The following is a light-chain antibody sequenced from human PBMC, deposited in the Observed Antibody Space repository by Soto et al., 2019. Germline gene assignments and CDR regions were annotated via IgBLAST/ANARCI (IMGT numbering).Light chain of an antibody. CDR1: QSVSSK. Sequence: IVMTQSPATLSLSPGQRATLSCRASQSVSSKLAWYQQRPGQAPRLLIYSASTRATGIPARFSGSGSGTEFTLTISFLQPDDFATYYCQQYNSYSPLTFGGGTKVDI. CDR3: QQYNSYSPLT. CDR2: SAS. J-gene: IGKJ4*01. V-gene: IGKV3-15*01.